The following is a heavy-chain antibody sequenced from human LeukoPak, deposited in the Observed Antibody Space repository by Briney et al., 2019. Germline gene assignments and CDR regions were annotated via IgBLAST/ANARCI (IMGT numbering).Heavy chain of an antibody. CDR3: ARSQANEGMGY. J-gene: IGHJ4*02. CDR1: AYSISSGYY. V-gene: IGHV4-38-2*01. Sequence: PSETLSLTCVVSAYSISSGYYWGWIRQPPGKGLEWIGSIFHTGRTYYNPSLMGRVTLSVDTSKNQFSLRLMYVTAADTAVYYCARSQANEGMGYWGQGALVTVSS. D-gene: IGHD3-10*01. CDR2: IFHTGRT.